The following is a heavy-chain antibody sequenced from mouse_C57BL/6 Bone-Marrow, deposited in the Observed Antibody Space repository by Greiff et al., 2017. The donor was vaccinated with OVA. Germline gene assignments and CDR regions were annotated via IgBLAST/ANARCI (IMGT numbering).Heavy chain of an antibody. Sequence: EVQVVESGPELVKPGASVKIPCKASGYTFTDYNMDWVKQSHGKSLEWIGDINPNNGGTIYNQKFKGKATLTVDKSSSTAYMELRSLTSEDTAVYYCAREGVTWFAYWGQGTLVTVSA. V-gene: IGHV1-18*01. CDR3: AREGVTWFAY. CDR1: GYTFTDYN. J-gene: IGHJ3*01. CDR2: INPNNGGT.